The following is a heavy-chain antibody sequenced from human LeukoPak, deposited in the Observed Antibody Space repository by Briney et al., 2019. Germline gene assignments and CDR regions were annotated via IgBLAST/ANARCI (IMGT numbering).Heavy chain of an antibody. J-gene: IGHJ4*02. CDR2: ISGSGYTI. CDR3: AKDLRAVGESSAGPLDH. CDR1: GFIFSTYA. D-gene: IGHD1-26*01. Sequence: AGGSLRLSCAASGFIFSTYAISWVRQAPGRGLECVASISGSGYTIYYADSVKGRFTISRDNSKNTLYLQVNSLRAEDTAIYYCAKDLRAVGESSAGPLDHWGQGTLVTVSS. V-gene: IGHV3-23*01.